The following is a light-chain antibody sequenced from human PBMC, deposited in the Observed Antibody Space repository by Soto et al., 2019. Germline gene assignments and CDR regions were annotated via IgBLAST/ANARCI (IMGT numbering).Light chain of an antibody. CDR2: GAS. CDR3: QQYDSSPIT. Sequence: EIVLTQSPGTLSLSPRERATLSCMASQSVSSSYLAWYQQKPGQAPSLLIYGASRRATGIPDRFSGSGSGTDFTLTISRLEPEDFAVYYCQQYDSSPITFGQGTRLEIK. J-gene: IGKJ5*01. CDR1: QSVSSSY. V-gene: IGKV3-20*01.